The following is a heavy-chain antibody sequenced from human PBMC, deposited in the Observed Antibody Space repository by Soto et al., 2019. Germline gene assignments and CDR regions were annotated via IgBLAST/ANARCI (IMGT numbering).Heavy chain of an antibody. CDR3: GKYSGSYPFYNGMNV. D-gene: IGHD1-26*01. Sequence: EVQLLESGGGLVQPGGSLRLCCAASGFPFSTSAMNWVRQAPGKGLEWVSIISGTSDAAYYAESVKGRYTSSRDNSKNTLYLQINSLRAEDTAVYYCGKYSGSYPFYNGMNVWGQGTTVTVSS. CDR1: GFPFSTSA. V-gene: IGHV3-23*01. CDR2: ISGTSDAA. J-gene: IGHJ6*02.